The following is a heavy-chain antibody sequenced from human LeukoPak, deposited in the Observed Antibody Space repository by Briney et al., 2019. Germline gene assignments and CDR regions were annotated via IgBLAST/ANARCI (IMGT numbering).Heavy chain of an antibody. J-gene: IGHJ4*02. D-gene: IGHD3-22*01. CDR3: AREYYYDSSGEFDY. CDR2: INAGNGNT. Sequence: ASVKVSCKTSGYTFTSYAMHWVRQAPGQRLEWMGWINAGNGNTKYSQEFQGRVTITRDTSASTAYMELSSLRSEDMAVYCCAREYYYDSSGEFDYWGQGTLVTVSS. V-gene: IGHV1-3*03. CDR1: GYTFTSYA.